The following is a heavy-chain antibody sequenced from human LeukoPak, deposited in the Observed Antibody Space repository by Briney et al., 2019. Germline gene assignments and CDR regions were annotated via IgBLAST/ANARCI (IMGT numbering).Heavy chain of an antibody. J-gene: IGHJ3*02. CDR3: AKGGGYSSSWYGI. CDR2: INWNGGST. CDR1: GFTFDDYG. D-gene: IGHD6-13*01. V-gene: IGHV3-20*04. Sequence: GGSLRLSCAASGFTFDDYGMSWVRQAPRKGLEWVSGINWNGGSTGYADSVKGRFTISRDNSKNTLYLQMNSLRAEDTAVYYCAKGGGYSSSWYGIWGQGTMVTVSS.